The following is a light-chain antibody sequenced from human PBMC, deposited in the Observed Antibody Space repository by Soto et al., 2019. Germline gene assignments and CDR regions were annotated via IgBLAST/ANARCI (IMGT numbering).Light chain of an antibody. Sequence: QSCLALLRSMSGSPGQSVPISGTGTRCDVGGYIYVSWFQQYPGKAPKLIIYNVGTRRLGVPGRFSGSKSGNTASLTISGLQAEDEAQYYCCSYAGSYTFVFGSGTKVTVL. CDR2: NVG. J-gene: IGLJ1*01. V-gene: IGLV2-11*01. CDR3: CSYAGSYTFV. CDR1: RCDVGGYIY.